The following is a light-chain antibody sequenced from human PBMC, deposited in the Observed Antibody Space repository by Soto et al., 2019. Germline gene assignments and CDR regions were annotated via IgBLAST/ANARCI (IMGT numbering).Light chain of an antibody. J-gene: IGLJ2*01. CDR1: SSDIGTYDY. CDR2: EVS. Sequence: QSALTQPASVSGSPGQSITISCTGTSSDIGTYDYVSWYQQRPDKAPKLMIYEVSNRPSGVSNRFSGSKSGNTASLTISGLQAEDEAAYYCSSYTSSSTLVFGGGTKLTVL. CDR3: SSYTSSSTLV. V-gene: IGLV2-14*01.